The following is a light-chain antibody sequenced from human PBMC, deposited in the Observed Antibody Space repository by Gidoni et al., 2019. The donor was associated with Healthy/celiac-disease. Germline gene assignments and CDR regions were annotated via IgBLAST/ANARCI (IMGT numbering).Light chain of an antibody. CDR3: QQYNNWPPALYT. CDR2: GAS. V-gene: IGKV3-15*01. J-gene: IGKJ2*01. CDR1: QSVSSN. Sequence: EIVMTQSPATLSVSPGERATLSCRASQSVSSNLACYQQKPGQAPRLLIYGASTRATGIPARFSGSGSGTEFTLTISSLQSEDFAVYYCQQYNNWPPALYTFGQGTKLEIK.